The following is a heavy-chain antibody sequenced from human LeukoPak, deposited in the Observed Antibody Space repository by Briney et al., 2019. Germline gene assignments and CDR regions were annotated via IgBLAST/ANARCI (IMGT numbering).Heavy chain of an antibody. CDR2: ISRSGSTK. V-gene: IGHV3-11*04. Sequence: GGSLRLSCAASGFTFSDYNMRWIRQAPGKGLEWVSSISRSGSTKYYADSVKGRFTISRDNAKNTLYLQMNSLRADDTAVYYCTRGETVSSWSTFDYWGQGTLVTVSS. CDR1: GFTFSDYN. D-gene: IGHD6-13*01. J-gene: IGHJ4*02. CDR3: TRGETVSSWSTFDY.